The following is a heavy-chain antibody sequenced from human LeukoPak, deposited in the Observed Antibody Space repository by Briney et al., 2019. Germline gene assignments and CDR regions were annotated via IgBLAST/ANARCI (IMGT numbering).Heavy chain of an antibody. V-gene: IGHV3-30*03. CDR1: GFPFTNAW. CDR3: ARAVSLYGGYGAFDY. J-gene: IGHJ4*02. D-gene: IGHD5-12*01. Sequence: PGGSLRLSCSASGFPFTNAWMAWVRQAPGKGLEWVAVISYDGSNKYYADSVKGRLTISRDNSKNTLYLQMNSLRAEDTAVYYCARAVSLYGGYGAFDYWGQGTLVTVSS. CDR2: ISYDGSNK.